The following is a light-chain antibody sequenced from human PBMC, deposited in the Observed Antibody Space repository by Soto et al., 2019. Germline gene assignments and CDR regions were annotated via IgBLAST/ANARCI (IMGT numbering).Light chain of an antibody. Sequence: QSVLTQPPSVSAAPGQKVTISCSGSSSNIGNNFVSWYQQLPGTAPKLLIYDNNKRPSGIPDRFSGPKSGTSATLGITGLQSGDEADYYCATWESSLSIGVFGGGTQLTVL. CDR2: DNN. J-gene: IGLJ2*01. CDR1: SSNIGNNF. CDR3: ATWESSLSIGV. V-gene: IGLV1-51*01.